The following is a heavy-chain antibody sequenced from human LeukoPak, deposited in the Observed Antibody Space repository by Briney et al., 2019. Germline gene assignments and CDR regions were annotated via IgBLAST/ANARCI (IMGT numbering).Heavy chain of an antibody. CDR3: AGLRTMIKFDF. CDR1: GGSISNYY. CDR2: MYYSGTA. J-gene: IGHJ4*02. V-gene: IGHV4-59*01. Sequence: SETLSLTCTVSGGSISNYYWGWIRQPSGKGLEWLGYMYYSGTANYNPSLKSRVTISIDTSKNQFSLRLSSVTAADTAVYYCAGLRTMIKFDFWGQGTLVTVSS. D-gene: IGHD3-22*01.